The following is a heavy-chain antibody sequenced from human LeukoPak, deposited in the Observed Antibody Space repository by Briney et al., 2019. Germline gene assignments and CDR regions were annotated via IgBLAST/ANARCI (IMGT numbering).Heavy chain of an antibody. Sequence: PGGSLRLSCAASGFTFSSYAMSRVRQAPGKGLEWLSAISGSGGSTYYADSVKGRFTISRDNSKNTLYLQMNSLRAEDTAVYYCAKDGESITMIVVVTYYYYYYMDVWGKGTTVTVSS. CDR1: GFTFSSYA. J-gene: IGHJ6*03. D-gene: IGHD3-22*01. V-gene: IGHV3-23*01. CDR3: AKDGESITMIVVVTYYYYYYMDV. CDR2: ISGSGGST.